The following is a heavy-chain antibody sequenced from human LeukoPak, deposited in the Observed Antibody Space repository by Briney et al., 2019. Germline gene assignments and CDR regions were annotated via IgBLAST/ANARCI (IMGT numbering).Heavy chain of an antibody. CDR1: GFIFSSYA. V-gene: IGHV3-23*01. D-gene: IGHD1-7*01. CDR2: ISGSGDST. J-gene: IGHJ4*02. Sequence: GGSLRLSCAASGFIFSSYAMGWVRRAPGKGLEWVSAISGSGDSTYYADSVKGRFTISRDTSKNTLFLQMNSLRAEDTAVYYCATELPGGKGYFDYWGQGTLVTVSS. CDR3: ATELPGGKGYFDY.